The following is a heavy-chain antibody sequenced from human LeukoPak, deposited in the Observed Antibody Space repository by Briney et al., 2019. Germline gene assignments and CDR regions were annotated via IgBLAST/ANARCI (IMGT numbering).Heavy chain of an antibody. D-gene: IGHD5-18*01. V-gene: IGHV3-23*01. CDR3: AKEATKTTAMASYYFDY. CDR1: GFTFSSYA. CDR2: ISPSGGDT. Sequence: GGSLRLSCAASGFTFSSYAMTWVRQAPGEGLEWVSAISPSGGDTYYADSVQGRFTISRDNSKNTLYLQMNSLRAEDTAVYYCAKEATKTTAMASYYFDYWGQGTLVTVSS. J-gene: IGHJ4*02.